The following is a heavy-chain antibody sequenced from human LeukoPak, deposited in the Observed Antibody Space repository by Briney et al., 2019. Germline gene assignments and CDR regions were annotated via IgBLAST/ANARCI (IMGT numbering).Heavy chain of an antibody. CDR1: EFTFSTSY. V-gene: IGHV3-21*01. D-gene: IGHD2-21*02. J-gene: IGHJ4*02. Sequence: PGGSLRLSCAASEFTFSTSYMSWVRQAPGKGLEWVSSISSYGDYIFYADSVKGRFTMSRDNADNSLYLQMNSLRAEDTAVYYCARPFRTYCGGDCYRTFDYWGQGTLVTVSS. CDR3: ARPFRTYCGGDCYRTFDY. CDR2: ISSYGDYI.